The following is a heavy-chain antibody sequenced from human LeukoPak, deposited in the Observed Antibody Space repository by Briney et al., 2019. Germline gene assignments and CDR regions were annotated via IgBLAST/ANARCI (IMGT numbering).Heavy chain of an antibody. J-gene: IGHJ4*02. V-gene: IGHV3-74*01. Sequence: GGSLSLSCAASGLTFTNHWMHWVRHDAGKGLVWVACITKDGGSTDYADSVKGRCIISRDNARNTLYLQINSLTADDTAVYYCTSGYGTYDYWGQGALVTVSS. CDR3: TSGYGTYDY. CDR2: ITKDGGST. D-gene: IGHD1-1*01. CDR1: GLTFTNHW.